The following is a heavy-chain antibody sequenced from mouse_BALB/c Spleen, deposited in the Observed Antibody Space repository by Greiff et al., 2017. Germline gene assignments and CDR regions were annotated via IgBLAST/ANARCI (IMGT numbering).Heavy chain of an antibody. D-gene: IGHD1-1*01. CDR1: GYTFTSYW. CDR3: AREEVLATDY. CDR2: INPSTGYT. V-gene: IGHV1S26*01. J-gene: IGHJ2*01. Sequence: QVQLQQSGAELVRSGASVKMSCKASGYTFTSYWMHWVKQRPGQGLEWIGYINPSTGYTEYNQKFKDKATLTADKSSSTAYMQLSSLTSEDSAVYYCAREEVLATDYWGQGTTLTVSS.